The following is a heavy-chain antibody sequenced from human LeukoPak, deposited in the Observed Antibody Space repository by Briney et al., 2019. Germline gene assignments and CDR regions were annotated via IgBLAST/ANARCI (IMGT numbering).Heavy chain of an antibody. V-gene: IGHV4-34*01. Sequence: SETLSLTCAVYGGSSSGYYWSWIRQPPGKGLEWIGEINHSGSTNYNPSLKSRVTISVDTSKDQFSLKLSSVTAADTAVYYCAAGIIAAAGTYYFDYWGQGTLVTVSS. CDR2: INHSGST. D-gene: IGHD6-13*01. CDR1: GGSSSGYY. J-gene: IGHJ4*02. CDR3: AAGIIAAAGTYYFDY.